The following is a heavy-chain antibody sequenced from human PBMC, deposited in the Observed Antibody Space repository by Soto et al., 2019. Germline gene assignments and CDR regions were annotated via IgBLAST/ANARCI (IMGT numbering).Heavy chain of an antibody. V-gene: IGHV3-23*01. CDR1: GLTFSSYA. J-gene: IGHJ4*02. CDR2: ISGSSGYT. Sequence: GGSLTLSCTASGLTFSSYAMAWVRQAPGKGLEWVSTISGSSGYTYYADSLKGRFTISRDNSKNTLYLQMNCLRAEDTAVYYCAKELHYYDSSGYLDYWGQGTLVTVSS. D-gene: IGHD3-22*01. CDR3: AKELHYYDSSGYLDY.